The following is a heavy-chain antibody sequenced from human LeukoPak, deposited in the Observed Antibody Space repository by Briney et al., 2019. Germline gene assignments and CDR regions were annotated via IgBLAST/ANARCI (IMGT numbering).Heavy chain of an antibody. CDR2: ITTSDGNT. CDR3: ATDIAAAGERGLDY. D-gene: IGHD6-13*01. CDR1: GFIFSSYG. Sequence: GGSLRLSCAASGFIFSSYGMHWVRQAPGKGLEWVSTITTSDGNTYYADSVKGRFTISRDNSKNTVYLQMNSLRVEDTAVYYCATDIAAAGERGLDYWGQGTLVTVSS. J-gene: IGHJ4*02. V-gene: IGHV3-NL1*01.